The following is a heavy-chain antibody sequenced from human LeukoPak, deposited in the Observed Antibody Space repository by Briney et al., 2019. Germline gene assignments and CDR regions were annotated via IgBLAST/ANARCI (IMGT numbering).Heavy chain of an antibody. CDR1: GGTFSSYA. J-gene: IGHJ5*02. V-gene: IGHV1-69*04. D-gene: IGHD2-2*01. CDR2: IIPILGIA. Sequence: ASVKVSCKASGGTFSSYATSWVRQAPGQGLEWMGRIIPILGIANYAQKFQGRVTITADKSTSTAYMELSSLRSEDTAVYYCARAVYCSSTSCYSLDWFDPWGQGTLVTVSS. CDR3: ARAVYCSSTSCYSLDWFDP.